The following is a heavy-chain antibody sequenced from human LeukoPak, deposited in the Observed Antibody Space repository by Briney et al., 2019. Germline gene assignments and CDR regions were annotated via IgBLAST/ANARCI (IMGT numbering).Heavy chain of an antibody. CDR3: AKGRTVTTFLDY. D-gene: IGHD4-17*01. Sequence: GGSLRLSCAASGFTFSSYAMSWVRQAPGKGLEWVSAISGSGGSTYYADSVKGRFTISRDNSKNALYLQMNSLRAEDTAVYYCAKGRTVTTFLDYWGQGTLVTVSS. V-gene: IGHV3-23*01. CDR2: ISGSGGST. J-gene: IGHJ4*02. CDR1: GFTFSSYA.